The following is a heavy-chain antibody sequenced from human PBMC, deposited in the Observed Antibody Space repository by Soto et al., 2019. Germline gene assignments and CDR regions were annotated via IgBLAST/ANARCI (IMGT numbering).Heavy chain of an antibody. CDR3: ARVICGVDNYYYGMDV. CDR2: ISYDGSNK. J-gene: IGHJ6*02. CDR1: GFTFSSYA. Sequence: QVQLVESGGGVVQPGRSLRLSCAASGFTFSSYAMHWVRQAPGKGLEWVAVISYDGSNKYYADSVKGRFTISRDNSKNTLYLQMKSLRAEDTAVYYCARVICGVDNYYYGMDVWGQGTTVTVSS. D-gene: IGHD3-3*01. V-gene: IGHV3-30-3*01.